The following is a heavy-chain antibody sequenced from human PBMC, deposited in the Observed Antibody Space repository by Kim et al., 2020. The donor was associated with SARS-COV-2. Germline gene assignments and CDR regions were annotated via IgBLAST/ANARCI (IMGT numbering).Heavy chain of an antibody. V-gene: IGHV1-69*04. Sequence: SVKVSCKASGGTFSSYAISWVRQAPGQGLEWMGRIIPILGIANYAQKFQGRVTITADKSTSTAYMELSSLRSEDTAVYYCARRYIGYCSRTSCHGAAYGMDVWGQGTTVTVSS. D-gene: IGHD2-2*01. J-gene: IGHJ6*02. CDR1: GGTFSSYA. CDR3: ARRYIGYCSRTSCHGAAYGMDV. CDR2: IIPILGIA.